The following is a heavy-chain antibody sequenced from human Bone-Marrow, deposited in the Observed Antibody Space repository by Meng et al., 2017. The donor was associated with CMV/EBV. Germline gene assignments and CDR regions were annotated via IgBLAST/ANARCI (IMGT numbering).Heavy chain of an antibody. CDR1: GSISSSNW. D-gene: IGHD3-9*01. Sequence: GSISSSNWWSWVRQPPGKGLEWIGEIYHSGSTNYNPSPKSRVTISVDKSKNQFSLKLSSVTAADTAVYYCARRYYDILTGSRLYFDYWGQGTLVTVSS. V-gene: IGHV4-4*02. CDR3: ARRYYDILTGSRLYFDY. CDR2: IYHSGST. J-gene: IGHJ4*02.